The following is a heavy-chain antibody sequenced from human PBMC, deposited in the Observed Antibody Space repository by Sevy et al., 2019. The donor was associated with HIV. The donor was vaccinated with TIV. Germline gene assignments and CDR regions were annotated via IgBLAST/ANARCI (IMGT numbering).Heavy chain of an antibody. CDR2: INPNSGST. V-gene: IGHV1-2*06. CDR3: ARSPRDGYSYGYGDY. J-gene: IGHJ4*02. D-gene: IGHD5-18*01. CDR1: GYTFTGYY. Sequence: ASVKVSCKASGYTFTGYYMHWVRQAPGQGLEWMGRINPNSGSTNYPQKFQGRVTMTRDTSISTAYMELSRLRSDDTAVYYCARSPRDGYSYGYGDYWGQGTLVTVSS.